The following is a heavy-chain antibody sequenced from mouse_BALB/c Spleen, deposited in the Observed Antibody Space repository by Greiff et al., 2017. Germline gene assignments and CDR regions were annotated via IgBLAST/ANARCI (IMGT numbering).Heavy chain of an antibody. D-gene: IGHD2-4*01. V-gene: IGHV5-12-1*01. CDR3: ARHDYDVGYYFDY. CDR2: ISSGGGST. Sequence: EVKLMESGGGLVKPGGSLKLSCAASGFAFSSYDMSWVRQTPEKRLEWVAYISSGGGSTYYPDTVKGRFTISRDNAKNTLYLQMSSLKSEDTAMYYCARHDYDVGYYFDYWGQGTTLTVSS. J-gene: IGHJ2*01. CDR1: GFAFSSYD.